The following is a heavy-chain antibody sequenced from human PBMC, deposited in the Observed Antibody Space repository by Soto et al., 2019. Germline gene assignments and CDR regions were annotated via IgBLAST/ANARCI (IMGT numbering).Heavy chain of an antibody. J-gene: IGHJ4*02. CDR1: GGSFSGYY. Sequence: PSETLSLTCAVHGGSFSGYYWSWIRQSPGKGLEWIGEINHSGSTNYNPSLMSRVTISVDTSKNQFSLNLTSVTAADTAVYYCARGGGTMVTPYFDFWGQGTLVTVSS. V-gene: IGHV4-34*01. D-gene: IGHD4-17*01. CDR2: INHSGST. CDR3: ARGGGTMVTPYFDF.